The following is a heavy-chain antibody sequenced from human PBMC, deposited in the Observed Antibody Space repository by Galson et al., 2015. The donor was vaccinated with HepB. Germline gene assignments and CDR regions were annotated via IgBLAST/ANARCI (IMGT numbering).Heavy chain of an antibody. CDR1: GFTFSSYA. CDR3: ARDRLIAVAGTLDY. CDR2: ISYDGSNK. D-gene: IGHD6-19*01. J-gene: IGHJ4*02. Sequence: SLRLSCAASGFTFSSYAMHWVRQAPGKGLEWVAVISYDGSNKYYADSVKGRFTISRDNSKNTLYLQMNSLRAEDTAVYYCARDRLIAVAGTLDYWGQGTLVTVSS. V-gene: IGHV3-30*04.